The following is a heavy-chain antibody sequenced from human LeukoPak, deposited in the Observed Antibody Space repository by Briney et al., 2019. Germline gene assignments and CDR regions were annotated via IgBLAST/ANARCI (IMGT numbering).Heavy chain of an antibody. D-gene: IGHD3-10*01. CDR1: GFSCSSHG. J-gene: IGHJ4*02. CDR3: ARGSGTHF. CDR2: FSKSGTYI. Sequence: PGGSLRLSCAASGFSCSSHGMNWVRQAPGKGLEWVSSFSKSGTYIYYADSVRGRFTISRDNANNSLYLQMNSLRGEDTAMYYCARGSGTHFWGQGTRVTVSS. V-gene: IGHV3-21*01.